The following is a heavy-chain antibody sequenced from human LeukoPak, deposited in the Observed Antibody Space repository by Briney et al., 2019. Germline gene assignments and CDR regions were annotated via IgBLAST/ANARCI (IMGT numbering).Heavy chain of an antibody. CDR3: ARDLGLRGVTNWFDP. J-gene: IGHJ5*02. D-gene: IGHD3-10*01. V-gene: IGHV1-46*01. CDR1: AYTFTSYL. Sequence: ASVKVSCKASAYTFTSYLIHWVRQAPEQGLEWMGMIDPSGGDSVYAQQFWGRVTMTRDTSTSTLYMDLSSLRSEDTAIYYCARDLGLRGVTNWFDPWGQGTLVTVSS. CDR2: IDPSGGDS.